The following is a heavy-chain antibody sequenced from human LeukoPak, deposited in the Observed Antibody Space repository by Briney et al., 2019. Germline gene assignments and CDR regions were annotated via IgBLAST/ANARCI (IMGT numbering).Heavy chain of an antibody. Sequence: GGSLRLSCAASGFTLSTHWMSWVRQAPGKGLEWVANMKADGSGKYYVDSVKGRFTISRDNAKNSLYLEMSSLRAEDTAVYYCARGDFDYWGQGILVTVSS. CDR3: ARGDFDY. J-gene: IGHJ4*02. CDR1: GFTLSTHW. CDR2: MKADGSGK. V-gene: IGHV3-7*03.